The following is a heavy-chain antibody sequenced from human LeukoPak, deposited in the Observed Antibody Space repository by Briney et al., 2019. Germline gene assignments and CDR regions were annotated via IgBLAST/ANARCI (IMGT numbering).Heavy chain of an antibody. V-gene: IGHV3-30*02. J-gene: IGHJ4*02. Sequence: GGSLRLSCAASGFTFSSYGMHWVRQAPGKGLEWVAFIRYDGSNKYYADSVKGRFTISRDNSKNTLYLQMSSLRAEDTAVYYCAKDSSSRWYTDYWGQGTLVTVSS. CDR3: AKDSSSRWYTDY. D-gene: IGHD6-13*01. CDR2: IRYDGSNK. CDR1: GFTFSSYG.